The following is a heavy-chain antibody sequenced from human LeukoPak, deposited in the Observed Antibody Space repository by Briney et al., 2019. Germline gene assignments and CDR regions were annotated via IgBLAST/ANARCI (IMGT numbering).Heavy chain of an antibody. Sequence: GGSLRLSCAASGFTFSSYGMHWVRQAPGKGLEWVAVIWYDGSNKYYADSVKGRFTISRDNSKNTLYLQMNSLRAEDTAVYYCAKDGRTVDYFDYWGQGTLVTVSS. CDR2: IWYDGSNK. D-gene: IGHD1-26*01. V-gene: IGHV3-33*06. CDR3: AKDGRTVDYFDY. J-gene: IGHJ4*02. CDR1: GFTFSSYG.